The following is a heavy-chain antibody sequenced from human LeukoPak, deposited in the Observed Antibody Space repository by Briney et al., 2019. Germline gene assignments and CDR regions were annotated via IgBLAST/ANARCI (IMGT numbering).Heavy chain of an antibody. D-gene: IGHD4-17*01. J-gene: IGHJ4*02. CDR3: AKAPIYYGDNDDY. Sequence: GGSLRLSCAASGFTFSSYGMHWVRQAPGKGLEWVAFIRYDGSNKYFADSVKGRLTISRDNSKNTLYLQMNSLRAEDTAVYYCAKAPIYYGDNDDYWGQGTLVTVSS. CDR2: IRYDGSNK. CDR1: GFTFSSYG. V-gene: IGHV3-30*02.